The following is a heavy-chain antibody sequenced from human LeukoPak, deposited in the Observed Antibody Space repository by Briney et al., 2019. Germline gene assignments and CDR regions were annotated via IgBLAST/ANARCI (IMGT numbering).Heavy chain of an antibody. V-gene: IGHV3-33*01. CDR1: GFTFSSYG. CDR3: ARGSSMVRGVIPHFDY. D-gene: IGHD3-10*01. Sequence: GGSLRLSCAASGFTFSSYGMHWGRQAPGKGLEWVAVIWYDGSNKYYADSVKGRFTISRDNSKNTLYLQMNSLRAEDTAVYYCARGSSMVRGVIPHFDYWGQGTLVTVSS. J-gene: IGHJ4*02. CDR2: IWYDGSNK.